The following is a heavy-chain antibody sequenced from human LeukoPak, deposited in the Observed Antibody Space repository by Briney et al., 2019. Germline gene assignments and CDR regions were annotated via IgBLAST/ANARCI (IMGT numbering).Heavy chain of an antibody. V-gene: IGHV1-3*01. CDR3: ARDFSLTSSGCHDY. CDR1: GHTFTSYA. Sequence: ASVKVSCKASGHTFTSYAMHWVRQAPGQRLEWMGWINAGNGNTKYSQKFQGRVTITRDTSASTAYMELSSLRSEDTAVYYCARDFSLTSSGCHDYWGQGTLVAVSS. CDR2: INAGNGNT. J-gene: IGHJ4*02. D-gene: IGHD6-19*01.